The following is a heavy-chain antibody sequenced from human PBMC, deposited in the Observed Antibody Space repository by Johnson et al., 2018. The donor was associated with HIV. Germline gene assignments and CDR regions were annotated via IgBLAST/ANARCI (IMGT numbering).Heavy chain of an antibody. CDR1: GLTFSSYG. CDR3: ARSITMIVFTFDI. D-gene: IGHD3-22*01. J-gene: IGHJ3*02. V-gene: IGHV3-30*03. CDR2: ISYDGSKK. Sequence: QVQLVESGGGVVQPGRSLRLSCAASGLTFSSYGMHWVRQAPGKGLEWVAVISYDGSKKYYAGSVKGRFTISRDNSKTTLYLQMNSLRAEDTAVYYCARSITMIVFTFDIWGQGTMVTVSS.